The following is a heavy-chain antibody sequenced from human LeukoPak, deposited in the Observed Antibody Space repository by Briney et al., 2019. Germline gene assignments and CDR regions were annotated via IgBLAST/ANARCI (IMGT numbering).Heavy chain of an antibody. V-gene: IGHV3-33*01. CDR1: GFTFSSYG. J-gene: IGHJ4*02. Sequence: PGRSLGLSCAASGFTFSSYGMHWVRQAPGKGLEWVAVIWYDGSNKYYADSVKGRFTISRDNSKNTLYLQMNSLRAEDTAVYYCARGLDIVVVPAATVDYWGQGTLATVSS. CDR2: IWYDGSNK. D-gene: IGHD2-2*03. CDR3: ARGLDIVVVPAATVDY.